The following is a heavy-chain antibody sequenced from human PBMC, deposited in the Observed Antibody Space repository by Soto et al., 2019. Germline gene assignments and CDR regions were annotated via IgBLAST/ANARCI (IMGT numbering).Heavy chain of an antibody. D-gene: IGHD5-12*01. J-gene: IGHJ4*02. V-gene: IGHV4-59*01. Sequence: QVQLQESGPGLVKPSETLSLTCTVSGGSISSYYWSWIRQPPGKGLEWIGYIYYSGSTNYNPSLKSRVTISVDTSKNQFSLKLSSVTAADTAVYYCARGDEEMATMTIGDYWGQGTLVTVSS. CDR2: IYYSGST. CDR3: ARGDEEMATMTIGDY. CDR1: GGSISSYY.